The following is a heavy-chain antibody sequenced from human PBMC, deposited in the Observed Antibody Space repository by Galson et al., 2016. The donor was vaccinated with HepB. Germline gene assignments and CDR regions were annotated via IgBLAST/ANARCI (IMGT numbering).Heavy chain of an antibody. CDR1: GYSFNTYW. D-gene: IGHD4-17*01. V-gene: IGHV5-51*01. CDR3: ARALNGDIYFDL. J-gene: IGHJ4*02. Sequence: QSGAEVTKPGESLKISCKGSGYSFNTYWIGWVRQMPGRGLEWVGISFHAVSNTMYSPSFQGPVTISSYTSINSAYLQGSRLTASDTAMYYCARALNGDIYFDLGGQGTLVTVSS. CDR2: SFHAVSNT.